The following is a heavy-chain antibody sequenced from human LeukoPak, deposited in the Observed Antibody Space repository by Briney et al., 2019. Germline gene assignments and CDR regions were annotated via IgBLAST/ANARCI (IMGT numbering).Heavy chain of an antibody. CDR2: IYHSGST. CDR1: GGSISSSNW. CDR3: ARGPDPGKGGAAIYYYFGMDG. V-gene: IGHV4-4*02. J-gene: IGHJ6*01. D-gene: IGHD2-2*01. Sequence: PSETLSLTCAVSGGSISSSNWWSWVRQPPGKGLEWIGEIYHSGSTNYNPSLKSRVTISVDKSKNQFSLKLSSVTAADTAVYYCARGPDPGKGGAAIYYYFGMDGWGQGTTVTVSS.